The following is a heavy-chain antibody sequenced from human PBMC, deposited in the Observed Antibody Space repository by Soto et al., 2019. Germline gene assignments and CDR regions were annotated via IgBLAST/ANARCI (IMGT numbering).Heavy chain of an antibody. V-gene: IGHV3-9*01. CDR3: AKDSSSWATYYFDY. CDR1: GFTFDDYA. D-gene: IGHD6-13*01. J-gene: IGHJ4*02. CDR2: ISWNSGSI. Sequence: EVQLVESGGGLVQPGRSLRLSCAASGFTFDDYAMHWVRQAPGKGLEWVSGISWNSGSIGYADSVKGRFNISRDNAKNSLYLQMNSLRAEDTALYYCAKDSSSWATYYFDYWGQGTLVTVSS.